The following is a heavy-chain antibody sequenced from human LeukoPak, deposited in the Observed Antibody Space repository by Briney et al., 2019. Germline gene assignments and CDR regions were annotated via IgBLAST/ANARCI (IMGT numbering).Heavy chain of an antibody. CDR2: IYPRDSDT. CDR1: GYTFTSYW. D-gene: IGHD3-16*01. J-gene: IGHJ4*02. Sequence: PGESLKISCKGSGYTFTSYWIGWVRQMPGKGLEWMGVIYPRDSDTRYSPSFRDQVTISVDKSISTAYLQWSSLKASDTAMYYCARPGQLGEYTPYYFDYWGQGVLVTVSS. V-gene: IGHV5-51*01. CDR3: ARPGQLGEYTPYYFDY.